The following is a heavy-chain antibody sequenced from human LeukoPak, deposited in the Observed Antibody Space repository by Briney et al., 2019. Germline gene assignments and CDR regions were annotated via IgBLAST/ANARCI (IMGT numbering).Heavy chain of an antibody. CDR2: INPNSGGT. Sequence: HGASVKVSCKASGYTFTGYYMHWVRQAPGQGLEWMGWINPNSGGTNYAQKFQGRVTMTRDTSISTAYMELSRLRSDDTAVYYCARDRDIVATIGFDPWGQGTLVTVSS. J-gene: IGHJ5*02. CDR1: GYTFTGYY. CDR3: ARDRDIVATIGFDP. D-gene: IGHD5-12*01. V-gene: IGHV1-2*02.